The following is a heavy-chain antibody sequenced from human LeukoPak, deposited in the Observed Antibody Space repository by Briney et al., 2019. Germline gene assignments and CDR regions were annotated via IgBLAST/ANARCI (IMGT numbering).Heavy chain of an antibody. D-gene: IGHD1-26*01. V-gene: IGHV2-70*04. Sequence: SGPTLVNPTQTLTLTCTFSGFSLSTSGIRVSWIRQPPGKALEWLARIDWYDDRFYSTSLKTRLTISKDTSKNQVVLTMTNMDPVDTATYYCARLNSGTYLDYWGQGTLVTVSS. J-gene: IGHJ4*02. CDR2: IDWYDDR. CDR3: ARLNSGTYLDY. CDR1: GFSLSTSGIR.